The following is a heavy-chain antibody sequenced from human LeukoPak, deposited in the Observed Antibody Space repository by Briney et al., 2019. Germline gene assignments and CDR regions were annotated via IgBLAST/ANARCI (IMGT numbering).Heavy chain of an antibody. Sequence: SVKVSCKASVGTFSSYAISWVRQAPGQGLEWMGRIIPILGIANYAQKFQGRVTITADKSTSTAYMELSSLRSEDTAVYYCARSDYYDSSGPFDYWGQGTLVTVSS. J-gene: IGHJ4*02. D-gene: IGHD3-22*01. CDR1: VGTFSSYA. CDR2: IIPILGIA. V-gene: IGHV1-69*04. CDR3: ARSDYYDSSGPFDY.